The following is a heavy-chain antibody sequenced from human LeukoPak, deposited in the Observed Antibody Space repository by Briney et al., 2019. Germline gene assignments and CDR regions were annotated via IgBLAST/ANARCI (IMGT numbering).Heavy chain of an antibody. CDR2: IYYSGST. J-gene: IGHJ4*02. Sequence: SETLSLTCTVPGGSISSYYWSWIRQPPGKGLEWIGYIYYSGSTNYNPSLKSRVTISVDTSKNQFSLKLSSVTAADTAVYYCARGGLTTVTTMIYRHWGQGTLVTVSS. CDR1: GGSISSYY. V-gene: IGHV4-59*01. D-gene: IGHD4-17*01. CDR3: ARGGLTTVTTMIYRH.